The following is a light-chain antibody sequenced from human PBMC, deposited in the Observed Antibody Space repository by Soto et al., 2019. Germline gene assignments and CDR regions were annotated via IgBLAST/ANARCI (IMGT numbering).Light chain of an antibody. CDR3: QQSYSTPV. CDR1: QSISSY. Sequence: DIQMTQSPSSLSGSVGDRVTITCRASQSISSYLNWYQQKPGKAPKLLIYAASSLQSGVPSRFSGSGSGTDFTLTISSLQPEDFATYYCQQSYSTPVFGQGTKLEIK. V-gene: IGKV1-39*01. CDR2: AAS. J-gene: IGKJ2*01.